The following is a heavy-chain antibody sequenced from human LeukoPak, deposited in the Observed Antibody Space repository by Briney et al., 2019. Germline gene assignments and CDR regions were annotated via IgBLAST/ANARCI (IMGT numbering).Heavy chain of an antibody. V-gene: IGHV1-2*02. CDR2: INPNSGGT. J-gene: IGHJ3*02. Sequence: GASVKVSCKASGYTFTGYYMHWVRQAPGQGLEWMGWINPNSGGTNYAQKFQGRVTMTRDTSISTAYMEPSRLRSDDTAVYYCARENPTVSGSYDIWGQGTMVTVSS. CDR1: GYTFTGYY. D-gene: IGHD5-12*01. CDR3: ARENPTVSGSYDI.